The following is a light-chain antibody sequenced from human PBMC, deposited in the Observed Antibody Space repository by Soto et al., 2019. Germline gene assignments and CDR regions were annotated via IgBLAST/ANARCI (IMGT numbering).Light chain of an antibody. CDR3: MQGSHWPRT. CDR1: QSLVNSDGNTY. J-gene: IGKJ1*01. CDR2: KVS. Sequence: EVVMTQSPLSLPVTLGQPASISCRSSQSLVNSDGNTYLNWFHQRPGQSPRRLIYKVSNRDSGVPDRFNGSESGTDFPLKISRVEAEDVGVYYCMQGSHWPRTFGKGTRVEIK. V-gene: IGKV2-30*01.